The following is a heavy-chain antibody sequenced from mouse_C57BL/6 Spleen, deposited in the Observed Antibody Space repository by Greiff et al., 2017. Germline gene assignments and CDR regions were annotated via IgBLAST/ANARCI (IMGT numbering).Heavy chain of an antibody. CDR2: INPSNGGT. V-gene: IGHV1-53*01. CDR1: GYTFTSYW. J-gene: IGHJ2*01. Sequence: VQLQQPGTELVKPGASVKLSCKASGYTFTSYWMHWVKQRPGQGLEWIGNINPSNGGTNYNEKFKGKATLTVDKSSSTAYMQLSSLTSEDSAVYDCARSPSYATGYFDYWGQGTTLTVSS. CDR3: ARSPSYATGYFDY. D-gene: IGHD6-5*01.